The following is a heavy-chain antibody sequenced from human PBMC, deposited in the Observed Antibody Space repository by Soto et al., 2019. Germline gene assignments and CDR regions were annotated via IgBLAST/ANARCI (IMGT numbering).Heavy chain of an antibody. J-gene: IGHJ4*02. D-gene: IGHD5-12*01. CDR2: IYYSGST. CDR3: ATRGVEYSGYDL. CDR1: GGSISSYY. Sequence: PSETLSLTCTVSGGSISSYYWSWIRQPPGKGLEWIGYIYYSGSTNYNPSLKSRVTISVDTSKNQFSLKLSSVTAADTAVYYCATRGVEYSGYDLWGQGTLVTVSS. V-gene: IGHV4-59*08.